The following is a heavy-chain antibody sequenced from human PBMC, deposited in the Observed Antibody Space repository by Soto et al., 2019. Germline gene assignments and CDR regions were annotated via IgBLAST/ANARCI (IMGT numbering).Heavy chain of an antibody. Sequence: GGSLRLSCAASRFTSGYHAMNWVRQAPGKGLEWVSTISSNGENTHYADSVKGRFTISRDNSKNTLYLQMNSLRLDDTAVYYCARGLLEPALSWLCDYWGRGTLVTVSS. CDR2: ISSNGENT. V-gene: IGHV3-23*01. D-gene: IGHD1-1*01. J-gene: IGHJ4*02. CDR1: RFTSGYHA. CDR3: ARGLLEPALSWLCDY.